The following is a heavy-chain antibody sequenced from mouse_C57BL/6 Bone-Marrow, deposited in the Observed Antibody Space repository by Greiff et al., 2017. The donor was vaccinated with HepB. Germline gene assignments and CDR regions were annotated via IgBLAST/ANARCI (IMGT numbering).Heavy chain of an antibody. D-gene: IGHD2-2*01. V-gene: IGHV5-6*01. CDR3: ARHGGGGLRRAYFDY. CDR2: ISSGGSYT. Sequence: EVQLVESGGDLVKPGGSLKLSCAASGFTFSSYGMSWVRQTPDKRLEWVATISSGGSYTYYPDSVKGRFTISRDNAKNTLYLQMSSLKSEDTAMYYCARHGGGGLRRAYFDYWGQGTTLTVSS. CDR1: GFTFSSYG. J-gene: IGHJ2*01.